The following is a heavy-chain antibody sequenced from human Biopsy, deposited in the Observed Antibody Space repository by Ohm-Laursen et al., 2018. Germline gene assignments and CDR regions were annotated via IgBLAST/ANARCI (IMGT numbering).Heavy chain of an antibody. J-gene: IGHJ6*02. D-gene: IGHD2-21*01. Sequence: SVKVSCKASGSNFGNYYINWVRMVPGQGLEWLGVVNPVAEATMYAQKFQDRITLTRDASTNTVYMDLTSLTSEDTAVYYCARESPLRLGVCGAIRCFKEVFGMDVWGQGTTVIVSS. CDR1: GSNFGNYY. CDR2: VNPVAEAT. CDR3: ARESPLRLGVCGAIRCFKEVFGMDV. V-gene: IGHV1-46*01.